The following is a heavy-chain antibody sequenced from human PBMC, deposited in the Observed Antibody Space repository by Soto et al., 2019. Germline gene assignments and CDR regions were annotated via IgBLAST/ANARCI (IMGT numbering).Heavy chain of an antibody. V-gene: IGHV3-23*01. Sequence: GGSLRLSCVASGFPFSSYAMSWVRQTPGKGLEWVSGISGSGGRTYYADSVKGRFTISRDNSNNALSLQMHILRVEDTAVYFCAKGGYYSLFDIWGQGTMVTVSS. CDR1: GFPFSSYA. J-gene: IGHJ3*02. D-gene: IGHD3-16*01. CDR2: ISGSGGRT. CDR3: AKGGYYSLFDI.